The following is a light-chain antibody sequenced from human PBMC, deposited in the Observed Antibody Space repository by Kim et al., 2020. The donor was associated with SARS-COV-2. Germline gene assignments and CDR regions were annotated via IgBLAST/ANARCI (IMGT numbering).Light chain of an antibody. V-gene: IGLV3-21*04. CDR2: YDS. CDR1: NIGIKS. Sequence: SYELTQPPSVSVAPGETARFACGGDNIGIKSVHWYQQKPGQAPVLVISYDSDRPSAIPERFSGSKSENTATLTISRVEAGDEADYSCQVWDSSVDHPVFGGGTKLTVL. J-gene: IGLJ3*02. CDR3: QVWDSSVDHPV.